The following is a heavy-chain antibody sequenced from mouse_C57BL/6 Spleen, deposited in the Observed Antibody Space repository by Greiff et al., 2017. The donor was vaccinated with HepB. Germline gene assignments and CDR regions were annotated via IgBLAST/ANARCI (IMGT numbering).Heavy chain of an antibody. CDR3: ARYSYYGSRRGYYAMDY. CDR2: IRNKANGYTT. V-gene: IGHV7-3*01. J-gene: IGHJ4*01. Sequence: EVMLVESGGGLVQPGGSLSLSCAASGFTFTDYYMSWVRQPPGKALEWLGFIRNKANGYTTEYSASVKGRFTISRDNSQSILYLQMNALRAEDSATYYCARYSYYGSRRGYYAMDYWGQGTSVTVSS. D-gene: IGHD1-1*01. CDR1: GFTFTDYY.